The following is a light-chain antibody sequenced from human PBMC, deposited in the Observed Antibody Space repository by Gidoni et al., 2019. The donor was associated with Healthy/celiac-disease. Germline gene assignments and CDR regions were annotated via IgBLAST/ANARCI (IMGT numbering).Light chain of an antibody. J-gene: IGLJ1*01. CDR3: SSYTSSSTSYV. V-gene: IGLV2-14*01. CDR2: DVS. CDR1: SSDVGGYHY. Sequence: QSALTQPDSVSGSPGQSITISCTGTSSDVGGYHYVSWYQQHPGKAPNLMIYDVSNRPSGVSNRFSGSKSGNTASLTISGLQAEDEADYYCSSYTSSSTSYVFGTGTKVTVL.